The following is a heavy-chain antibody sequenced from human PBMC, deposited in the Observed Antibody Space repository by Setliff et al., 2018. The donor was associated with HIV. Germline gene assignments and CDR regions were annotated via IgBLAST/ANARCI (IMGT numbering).Heavy chain of an antibody. CDR3: ARDSRRTMIIVGFDY. J-gene: IGHJ4*02. D-gene: IGHD3-22*01. V-gene: IGHV4-39*07. Sequence: SETLSLTCIVSSGSITSSNYYWGWIRQPPGKGLEWIGSIFYSGGPYYTPSLKSRVNISVDTSKNQFSLKLSSVTAADTAVYYCARDSRRTMIIVGFDYWGQGTLVTVSS. CDR2: IFYSGGP. CDR1: SGSITSSNYY.